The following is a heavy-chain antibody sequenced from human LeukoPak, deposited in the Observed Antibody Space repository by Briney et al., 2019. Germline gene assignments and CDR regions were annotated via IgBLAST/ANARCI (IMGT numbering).Heavy chain of an antibody. V-gene: IGHV4-34*01. J-gene: IGHJ3*02. CDR1: GGSFSGYY. CDR3: ARAPYSSGGAFDI. D-gene: IGHD6-19*01. Sequence: SETLSLTCAVYGGSFSGYYWSWIRQPPGKGLEWMGEINHSGSTNYNPSLKSRVTISVDTSKNQFSLKLSSVTAADTAVYYCARAPYSSGGAFDIWGQGTMVTVSS. CDR2: INHSGST.